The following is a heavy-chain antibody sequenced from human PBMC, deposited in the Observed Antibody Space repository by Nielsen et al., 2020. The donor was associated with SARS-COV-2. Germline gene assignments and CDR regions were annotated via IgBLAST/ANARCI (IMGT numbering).Heavy chain of an antibody. D-gene: IGHD3-16*01. CDR2: ISGTADST. Sequence: GESLKISCAASGFSLNTFGMSWVRQTPGKGLEWMSTISGTADSTYYADSVKGRLTISRDNSKNTLYLQMNSLRAEDTAVYFCAKEHLVDRALIMYYFDSWGQGTLVTVSS. J-gene: IGHJ4*02. CDR3: AKEHLVDRALIMYYFDS. V-gene: IGHV3-23*01. CDR1: GFSLNTFG.